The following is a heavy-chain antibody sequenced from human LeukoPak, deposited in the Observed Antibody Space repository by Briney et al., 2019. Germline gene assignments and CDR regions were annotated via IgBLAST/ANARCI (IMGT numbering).Heavy chain of an antibody. D-gene: IGHD1-14*01. J-gene: IGHJ6*02. CDR2: ISAYNGNT. CDR1: GYTFTSYG. V-gene: IGHV1-18*01. Sequence: GASVMVSCKASGYTFTSYGISWVRQAPGQGLEWMGWISAYNGNTNYAQKLQGRVTMTTDTSTSTAYMELRSLRSDDTAVYYCARDRPIDTTFEPLPNYGMDVWGQGTTVTVSS. CDR3: ARDRPIDTTFEPLPNYGMDV.